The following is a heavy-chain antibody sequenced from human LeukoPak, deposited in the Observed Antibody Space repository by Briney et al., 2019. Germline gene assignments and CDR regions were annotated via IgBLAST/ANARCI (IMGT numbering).Heavy chain of an antibody. Sequence: GGSLRLSCAASGFNFVNTWMHWVRHAPGKGLVWVARIKNDGSGIIYADSVEGRFTISRDNARNTVYLQMNSLRAEDTAVYYCARDKLVGAIAFDIWGQGTMVTVSS. CDR1: GFNFVNTW. V-gene: IGHV3-74*01. J-gene: IGHJ3*02. D-gene: IGHD1-26*01. CDR2: IKNDGSGI. CDR3: ARDKLVGAIAFDI.